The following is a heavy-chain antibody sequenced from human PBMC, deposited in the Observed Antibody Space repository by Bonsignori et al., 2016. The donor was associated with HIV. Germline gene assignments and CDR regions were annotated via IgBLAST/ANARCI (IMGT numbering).Heavy chain of an antibody. CDR1: GGSISSYY. CDR3: AISRQQVAAFDI. Sequence: SETLSLTCTVSGGSISSYYWSWIRQPAGKGLEWIGRIYTSGSTNYNPSLKSRVTMSVDTSKNQFSLKLSSVTAADTAVYYCAISRQQVAAFDIWGQGTMVTVSS. CDR2: IYTSGST. J-gene: IGHJ3*02. V-gene: IGHV4-4*07. D-gene: IGHD6-13*01.